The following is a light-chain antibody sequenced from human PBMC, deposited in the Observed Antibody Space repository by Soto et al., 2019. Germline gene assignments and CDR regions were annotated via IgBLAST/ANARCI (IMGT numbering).Light chain of an antibody. Sequence: EIVLTQSPGTLSLSPGERATLSCRASQSVSSSNLAWYYQKPGQPPRLLIFGASIRATGIPDRFSGSGSETDFTLTLSRVATEDFAMYYCQQYGGSTIFTFGQGTKLEI. CDR1: QSVSSSN. V-gene: IGKV3-20*01. J-gene: IGKJ2*01. CDR3: QQYGGSTIFT. CDR2: GAS.